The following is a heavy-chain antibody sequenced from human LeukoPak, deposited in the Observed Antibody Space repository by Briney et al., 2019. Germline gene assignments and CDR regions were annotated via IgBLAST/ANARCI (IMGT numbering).Heavy chain of an antibody. J-gene: IGHJ4*02. CDR1: GGTFSSYT. V-gene: IGHV1-69*02. D-gene: IGHD3-10*01. Sequence: ASVKVSCKASGGTFSSYTISWVRQAPGQGREWMGRIIPILGIANYAQKFQGRVTITADKSTSTAYMELSSLRSEDTAVYYCARRTGSGSLYYWGQGTLVTVSS. CDR3: ARRTGSGSLYY. CDR2: IIPILGIA.